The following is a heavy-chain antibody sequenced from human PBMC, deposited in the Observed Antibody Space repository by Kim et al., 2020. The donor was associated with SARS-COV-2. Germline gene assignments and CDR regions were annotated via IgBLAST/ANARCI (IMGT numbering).Heavy chain of an antibody. CDR2: INHSGST. Sequence: SETLSLTCAVYGGSFSGYYWSWIRQPPGKGLEWIGEINHSGSTNYNPSLKSRVTISVDTSKNQFSLKLSSVTAADTAVYYCARVGYSYGSDWGQGTLVTVSS. J-gene: IGHJ4*02. V-gene: IGHV4-34*01. CDR1: GGSFSGYY. D-gene: IGHD5-18*01. CDR3: ARVGYSYGSD.